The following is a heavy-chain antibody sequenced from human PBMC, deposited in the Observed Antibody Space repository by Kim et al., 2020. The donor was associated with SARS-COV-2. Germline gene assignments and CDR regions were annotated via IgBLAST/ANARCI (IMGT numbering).Heavy chain of an antibody. Sequence: KYYADSGKGRFTISRDKSKNTLYLQMNSLRAEDTAVYYCARLLSYYYGMDVWGQGTTVTVSS. CDR2: K. J-gene: IGHJ6*02. V-gene: IGHV3-33*01. CDR3: ARLLSYYYGMDV.